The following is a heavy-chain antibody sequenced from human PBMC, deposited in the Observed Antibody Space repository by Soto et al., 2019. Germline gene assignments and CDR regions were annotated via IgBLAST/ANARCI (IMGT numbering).Heavy chain of an antibody. V-gene: IGHV3-7*01. D-gene: IGHD3-22*01. CDR2: IKQDGSEK. J-gene: IGHJ3*02. CDR1: GFTFSSYW. Sequence: GSLRLSCAASGFTFSSYWMSWVRQAPGKGLAWVANIKQDGSEKYYVDSVKGRFTISRDNAKNSLYLQMNSLRAEDTAVYYCARDRYYDSSGYYDTDDAFEIWGQGTMVTVSS. CDR3: ARDRYYDSSGYYDTDDAFEI.